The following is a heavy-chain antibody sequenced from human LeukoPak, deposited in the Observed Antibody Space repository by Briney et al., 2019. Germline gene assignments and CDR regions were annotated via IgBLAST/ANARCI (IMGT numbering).Heavy chain of an antibody. D-gene: IGHD2-15*01. CDR3: ARASYCSGGSCYNYYYYYYMDV. J-gene: IGHJ6*03. CDR1: GGSISSYY. Sequence: PSETLSLTCTVSGGSISSYYWSWLRQPPGKGLEWIGYIYYSGSTNYNPSLTSRVTISVDTSKNQFSLKLSSVTAADTAVYYCARASYCSGGSCYNYYYYYYMDVWGKGTTVTVSS. CDR2: IYYSGST. V-gene: IGHV4-59*01.